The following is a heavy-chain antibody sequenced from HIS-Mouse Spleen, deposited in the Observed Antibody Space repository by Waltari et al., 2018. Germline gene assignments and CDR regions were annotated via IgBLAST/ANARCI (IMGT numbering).Heavy chain of an antibody. D-gene: IGHD6-6*01. CDR3: ARGMYSSSSAYFDY. V-gene: IGHV4-34*01. CDR2: INHSGST. Sequence: QVQLQQWGAGLLKPSETLSLTCAVYGGSFSGYYWSWIRQPPGKGLEWIGEINHSGSTNYNPSLKSRVTISVDTSKNQFSLKLSSVTAADTAVYYCARGMYSSSSAYFDYWGQGTLVTVSS. J-gene: IGHJ4*02. CDR1: GGSFSGYY.